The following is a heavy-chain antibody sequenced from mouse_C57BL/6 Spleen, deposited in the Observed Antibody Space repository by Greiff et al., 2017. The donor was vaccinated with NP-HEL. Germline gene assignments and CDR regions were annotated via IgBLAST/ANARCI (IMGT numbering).Heavy chain of an antibody. D-gene: IGHD2-4*01. CDR1: GYTFTSYW. J-gene: IGHJ3*01. Sequence: QVQLQQPGAELVRPGSSVKLSCKASGYTFTSYWMDWVKQRPGQGLEWIGNIYPSDSETPYNQKFKDKATLTVDKSSSTAYMQLSSLTSEDSAVYYCARSLLYDYDGAWFAYWGQGTLVTVSA. V-gene: IGHV1-61*01. CDR3: ARSLLYDYDGAWFAY. CDR2: IYPSDSET.